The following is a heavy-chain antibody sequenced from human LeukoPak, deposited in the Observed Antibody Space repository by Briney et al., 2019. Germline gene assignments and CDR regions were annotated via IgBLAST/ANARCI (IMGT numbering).Heavy chain of an antibody. J-gene: IGHJ4*02. D-gene: IGHD3-22*01. CDR2: INHSGST. Sequence: PSETLSLTCTVSGGSISSGDYYWSWIRQPPGKGLEWIGEINHSGSTNYNPSLKSRVTISVDTSKNQFSLKLSSVTAADTAVYYCARGDYYDSSGYYYEGGRYDYWGQGTLVTVSS. CDR1: GGSISSGDYY. CDR3: ARGDYYDSSGYYYEGGRYDY. V-gene: IGHV4-39*07.